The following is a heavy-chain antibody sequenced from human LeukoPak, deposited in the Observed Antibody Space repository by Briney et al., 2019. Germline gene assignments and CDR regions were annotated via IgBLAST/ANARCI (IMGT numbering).Heavy chain of an antibody. CDR3: AADNIISLVAAAGTRAFDI. Sequence: GASVKVSCKASGFTFTSSAMQWVRHARGQRLEWIGWIVVGSGNTNYAQKFQERVTITRDMSTSTAYMELSSLRSEDTAVYYCAADNIISLVAAAGTRAFDIWGQGTMVTVSS. CDR1: GFTFTSSA. J-gene: IGHJ3*02. CDR2: IVVGSGNT. D-gene: IGHD6-13*01. V-gene: IGHV1-58*02.